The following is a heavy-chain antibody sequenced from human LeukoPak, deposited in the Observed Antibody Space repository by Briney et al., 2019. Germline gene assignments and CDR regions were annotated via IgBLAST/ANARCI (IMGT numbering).Heavy chain of an antibody. V-gene: IGHV1-24*01. D-gene: IGHD1-1*01. Sequence: ASVKVSCKVSGYTLTELSMHWVRQAPGKGLEWMGGFDPEDGETIYAQKFQGRVTMTEDTSTDTACMELSSLRSEDTAVYYCACLGTTGTTDAFDIWGQGTMVTVSS. CDR3: ACLGTTGTTDAFDI. CDR1: GYTLTELS. J-gene: IGHJ3*02. CDR2: FDPEDGET.